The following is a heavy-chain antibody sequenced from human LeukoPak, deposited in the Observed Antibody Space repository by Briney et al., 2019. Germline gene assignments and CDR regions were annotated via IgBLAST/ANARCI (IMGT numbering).Heavy chain of an antibody. V-gene: IGHV4-31*03. Sequence: SQTLSLTRTVSGVSISSGGYYWSWIRQHPGKGLEWIGYIYYSGSTYYNPSLKSRVTISVDTSKNQFSLKLSSVTAADTAVYYCARDGIAAAGMGVDPWGQGTLVTVSS. CDR3: ARDGIAAAGMGVDP. J-gene: IGHJ5*02. CDR1: GVSISSGGYY. CDR2: IYYSGST. D-gene: IGHD6-13*01.